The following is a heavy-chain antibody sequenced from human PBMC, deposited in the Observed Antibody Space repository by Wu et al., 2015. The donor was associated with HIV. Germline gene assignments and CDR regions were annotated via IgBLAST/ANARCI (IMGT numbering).Heavy chain of an antibody. D-gene: IGHD6-19*01. V-gene: IGHV1-2*02. CDR1: GYTFSQYS. CDR2: INPNSGLT. CDR3: ARVAYRSARGTFDP. Sequence: QSGPVLTQPGTSVKVSCETSGYTFSQYSIHWVRQAPGQGLEWMGWINPNSGLTQYARHLQGRIIMTRDTSNTTLFLDLSRLHSDDTATYFCARVAYRSARGTFDPWGQGTLVAVSS. J-gene: IGHJ5*02.